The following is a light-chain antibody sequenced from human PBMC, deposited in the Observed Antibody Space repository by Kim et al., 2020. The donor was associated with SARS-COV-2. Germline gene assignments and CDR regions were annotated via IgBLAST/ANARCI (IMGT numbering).Light chain of an antibody. CDR2: RAS. CDR3: QHYNSYSP. CDR1: EKITNW. Sequence: SAFIGDRVTITGRDNEKITNWLAWYRHRPGKGPELLIHRASALQTGVPLRFSGSGYGTEFTLTISSLQPDDSATYYCQHYNSYSPFGQGTKVDIK. J-gene: IGKJ1*01. V-gene: IGKV1-5*03.